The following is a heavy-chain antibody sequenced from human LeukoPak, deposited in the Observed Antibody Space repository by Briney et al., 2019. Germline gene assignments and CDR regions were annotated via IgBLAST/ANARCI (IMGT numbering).Heavy chain of an antibody. J-gene: IGHJ5*02. CDR2: ISAYNGNT. CDR3: ARDPLLGVPLPMSFNWFDP. Sequence: ASVKLSCTASGYTFTNYGISWVRQAPGQGLEWMGWISAYNGNTNYAQKLQGRVTMTTDTSTSTAYMELRSLRSDGTAVYYCARDPLLGVPLPMSFNWFDPWGQGTLVTVSS. V-gene: IGHV1-18*01. D-gene: IGHD3-3*01. CDR1: GYTFTNYG.